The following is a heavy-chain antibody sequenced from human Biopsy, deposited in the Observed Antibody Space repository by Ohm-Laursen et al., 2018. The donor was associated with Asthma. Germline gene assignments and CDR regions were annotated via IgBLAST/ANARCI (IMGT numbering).Heavy chain of an antibody. CDR3: ARQSGQEYGDSIPFDT. J-gene: IGHJ3*02. D-gene: IGHD3-22*01. V-gene: IGHV3-30*03. Sequence: SLRLSCAASGFVLSQCGMHWVRQGPGKGLEWVALVSSDGRNKYYEDSVKGRFTISRDNSRNRLYLQINSLTVEDSAVYFCARQSGQEYGDSIPFDTWGQGTKVAVSS. CDR2: VSSDGRNK. CDR1: GFVLSQCG.